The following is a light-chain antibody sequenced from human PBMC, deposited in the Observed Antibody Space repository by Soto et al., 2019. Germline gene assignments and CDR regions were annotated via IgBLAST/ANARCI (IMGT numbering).Light chain of an antibody. J-gene: IGKJ4*01. CDR1: QIISSY. V-gene: IGKV1-39*01. CDR3: QQSYSTPLT. Sequence: DSQMTQSPSSLSAAVGDRVTITCRASQIISSYLNWYQQKPGKAPKLLIYAASSLQSGVPSRFSGSGSGTEFTLTISSLQPEDFATYYGQQSYSTPLTFGGGPKVEIK. CDR2: AAS.